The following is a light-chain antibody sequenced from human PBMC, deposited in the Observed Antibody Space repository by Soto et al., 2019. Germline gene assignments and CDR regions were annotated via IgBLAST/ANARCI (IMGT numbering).Light chain of an antibody. J-gene: IGLJ2*01. CDR3: SSYASYGFVL. CDR1: SSDVGTYEY. V-gene: IGLV2-14*03. Sequence: QSVLTQPASVSGSPGQSITISCTGTSSDVGTYEYVSWYQHHPGKAPKLMIYDVSNRPSGVSDRFSGSKSGNTASLTISGLRAEDEADYYCSSYASYGFVLFGGGNKLTVL. CDR2: DVS.